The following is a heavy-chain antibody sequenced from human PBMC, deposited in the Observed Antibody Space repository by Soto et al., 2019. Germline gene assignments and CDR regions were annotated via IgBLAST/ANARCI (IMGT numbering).Heavy chain of an antibody. CDR2: MNEDGGTT. D-gene: IGHD3-10*01. CDR3: ASDLSGRADV. CDR1: GFTFSSYW. V-gene: IGHV3-74*01. J-gene: IGHJ6*02. Sequence: GGSLRLSCAASGFTFSSYWMHWVRQAPGKGLVWVSRMNEDGGTTDYADSVKGRFTISRDNAKNTLYLQMNSLRVEDTAVYYCASDLSGRADVWGQGTTVTVSS.